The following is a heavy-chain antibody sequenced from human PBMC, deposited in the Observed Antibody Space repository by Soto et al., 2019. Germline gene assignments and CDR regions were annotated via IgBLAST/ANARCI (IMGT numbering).Heavy chain of an antibody. CDR1: GFTFNDYA. CDR3: ARYGFSSDTTGHVYFLDS. J-gene: IGHJ5*01. Sequence: VQLVESGGGVVQPGRSLRLSCAASGFTFNDYAVHWVRQAPGKGLECVASISSDGTKKYYGDSVQGRFMLSRDSSPNTLYLQMNTLRTEDSAVYHCARYGFSSDTTGHVYFLDSWGQGTLVTVSS. V-gene: IGHV3-30-3*01. CDR2: ISSDGTKK. D-gene: IGHD1-1*01.